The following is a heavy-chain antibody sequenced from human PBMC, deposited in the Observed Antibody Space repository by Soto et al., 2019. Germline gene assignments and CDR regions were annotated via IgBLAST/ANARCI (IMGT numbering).Heavy chain of an antibody. CDR3: AKSIFDDSGYHNDYFDY. Sequence: EVHLLQSGGGLVQPGGSLRLSCAVSGFTFTTYAMNWVRQAPGKGLEWVSAVSGSGYNTYYADSVRGRVTVSRDNSKNTLYLQINSLRVEDTAVYYCAKSIFDDSGYHNDYFDYWGQGTLVTVSS. J-gene: IGHJ4*02. CDR1: GFTFTTYA. D-gene: IGHD3-22*01. V-gene: IGHV3-23*01. CDR2: VSGSGYNT.